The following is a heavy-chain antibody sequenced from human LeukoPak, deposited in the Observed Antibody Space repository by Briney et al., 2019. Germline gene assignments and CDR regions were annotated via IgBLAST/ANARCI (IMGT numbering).Heavy chain of an antibody. Sequence: GGSLRLSCAASGFTFSDFWVEWFRQAPGKGLEWVANINKDGSDKYYMDSVTGRFSISRDNAKNSLSLQMNSLRVDDTAVYYCAKGREYSYGFTYWGQGTLVTVSS. J-gene: IGHJ4*02. CDR1: GFTFSDFW. V-gene: IGHV3-7*01. CDR3: AKGREYSYGFTY. CDR2: INKDGSDK. D-gene: IGHD5-18*01.